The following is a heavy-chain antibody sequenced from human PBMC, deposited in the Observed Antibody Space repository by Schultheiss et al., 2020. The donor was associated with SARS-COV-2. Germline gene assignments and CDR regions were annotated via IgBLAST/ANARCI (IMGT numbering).Heavy chain of an antibody. D-gene: IGHD6-19*01. Sequence: ASVKVSCKASGYTFTSYDINWVRQATGQGLEWMGWMNPNSGNTGYAQKFQGRVTMTRNTSISTAYMELRSLRSDDTAVYYCAAHIAVASKVLGYWGQGTLVTVSS. CDR3: AAHIAVASKVLGY. J-gene: IGHJ4*02. CDR1: GYTFTSYD. V-gene: IGHV1-8*01. CDR2: MNPNSGNT.